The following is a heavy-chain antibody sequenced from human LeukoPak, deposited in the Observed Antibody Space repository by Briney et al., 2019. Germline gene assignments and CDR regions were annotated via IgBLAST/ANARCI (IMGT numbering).Heavy chain of an antibody. J-gene: IGHJ6*04. Sequence: GGSLRLSCAASGFTFSSYSMNWVRQAPGKGLEWVSYISSSSSTIYYVDSVKGRFTISRDNAKNSLYLQMNSLRAEDTAVYYCARDGIGSDVWSKGTTVTVSS. V-gene: IGHV3-48*01. CDR3: ARDGIGSDV. CDR2: ISSSSSTI. CDR1: GFTFSSYS. D-gene: IGHD2-15*01.